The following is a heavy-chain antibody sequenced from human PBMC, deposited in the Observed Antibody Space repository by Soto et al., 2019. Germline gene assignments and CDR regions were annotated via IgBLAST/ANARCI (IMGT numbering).Heavy chain of an antibody. CDR2: IIPIFGTA. V-gene: IGHV1-69*13. CDR1: GGTFSSYA. J-gene: IGHJ3*02. CDR3: ASGVSYNWNYGRDAFDI. D-gene: IGHD1-7*01. Sequence: GASVNVSCKASGGTFSSYAISWVRQAPVQVLEWMGGIIPIFGTANYAQKFQGRVTITADESTSTAYMELSSLRSEDTAVYYCASGVSYNWNYGRDAFDIWGQGKMVTVSS.